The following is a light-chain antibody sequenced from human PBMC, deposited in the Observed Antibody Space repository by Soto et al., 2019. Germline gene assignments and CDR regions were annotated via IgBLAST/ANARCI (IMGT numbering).Light chain of an antibody. CDR2: GAS. Sequence: EIVMTQSPVTLSVSPGERATLSCRASHHVATNLAWYQQKPGQPLRLLIYGASTRATGVSARFSGSGSGTEFTLTISSLQSDDFAVYYCQQYTARPPWTFGQGTRV. J-gene: IGKJ1*01. CDR1: HHVATN. CDR3: QQYTARPPWT. V-gene: IGKV3-15*01.